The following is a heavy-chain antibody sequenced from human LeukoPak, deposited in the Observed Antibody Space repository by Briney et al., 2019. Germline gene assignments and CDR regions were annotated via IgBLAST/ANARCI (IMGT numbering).Heavy chain of an antibody. V-gene: IGHV4-39*07. CDR3: SRRLAQIRNNWFDP. CDR2: IYYSGST. Sequence: SETQSLTCTVSGVSISSSSYYWGWIRQPPGKGLEWIGSIYYSGSTYYNPSLKSRVTISVDTSKNQFSLKLSSVTAADTAVYYCSRRLAQIRNNWFDPWGQGTLVTVSS. D-gene: IGHD6-25*01. CDR1: GVSISSSSYY. J-gene: IGHJ5*02.